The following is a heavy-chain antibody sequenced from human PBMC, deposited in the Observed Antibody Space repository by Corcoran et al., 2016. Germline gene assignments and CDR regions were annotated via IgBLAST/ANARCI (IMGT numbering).Heavy chain of an antibody. Sequence: QVQLVQSGVEVKKPGASVKVSCKASGYTFTSYGINWVRQAPGQGLEWMGWINPNSGGTNYAQKFQGRVTMTRDTSISTAYMELSRLRSDDTAVYYCARDLLGMWPTFDYWGQGTLVTVSS. CDR1: GYTFTSYG. J-gene: IGHJ4*02. D-gene: IGHD2-21*01. CDR2: INPNSGGT. V-gene: IGHV1-2*02. CDR3: ARDLLGMWPTFDY.